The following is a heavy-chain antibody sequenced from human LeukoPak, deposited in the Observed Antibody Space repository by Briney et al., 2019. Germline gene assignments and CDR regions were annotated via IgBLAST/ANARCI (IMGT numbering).Heavy chain of an antibody. V-gene: IGHV3-11*01. Sequence: GGSLRLSCAASGFTFSDYYMSWIRQAPGKGLEWVSYISSSGSTINYADSVKGRFTISRDNAKNSLYLQMNSLRAEDTAVYYCARDSYDFWSGYYYGMDVWGQGTTVTVSS. D-gene: IGHD3-3*01. CDR1: GFTFSDYY. CDR2: ISSSGSTI. CDR3: ARDSYDFWSGYYYGMDV. J-gene: IGHJ6*02.